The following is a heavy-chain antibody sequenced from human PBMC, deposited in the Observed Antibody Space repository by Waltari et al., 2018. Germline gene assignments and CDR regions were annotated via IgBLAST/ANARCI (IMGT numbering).Heavy chain of an antibody. CDR2: IYHSGST. V-gene: IGHV4-38-2*01. CDR1: GYSISSGYY. D-gene: IGHD7-27*01. Sequence: QVQLQESGPGLVKPSETLSLTCAVSGYSISSGYYWGWIRQPPGKGLEWIGSIYHSGSTYYNPSLKSRVTISVDTSKNQFSLKLSSVTAADTAVYYCARLPRTLGYWYFDLWGRGTLVTVSS. J-gene: IGHJ2*01. CDR3: ARLPRTLGYWYFDL.